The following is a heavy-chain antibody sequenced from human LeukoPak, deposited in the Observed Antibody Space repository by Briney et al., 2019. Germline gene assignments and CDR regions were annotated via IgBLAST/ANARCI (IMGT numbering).Heavy chain of an antibody. Sequence: GGSLRLSCEASGFTSSRYWMSWVRQAPGKGLEWVANINHDGSENHYVDSVKGRFTISRDNAKNSLFLQMNSLIVEDTAVYYCAREGIAGPKDVWGKGTTVTVSS. CDR2: INHDGSEN. V-gene: IGHV3-7*01. J-gene: IGHJ6*04. CDR3: AREGIAGPKDV. CDR1: GFTSSRYW. D-gene: IGHD6-13*01.